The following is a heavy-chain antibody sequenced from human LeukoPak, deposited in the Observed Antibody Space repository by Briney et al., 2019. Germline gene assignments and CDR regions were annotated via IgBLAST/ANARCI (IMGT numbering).Heavy chain of an antibody. V-gene: IGHV3-74*01. CDR1: GFNFSTSW. CDR2: INTDGSSR. J-gene: IGHJ2*01. D-gene: IGHD3/OR15-3a*01. CDR3: TRASAGLSYLDL. Sequence: GGSLRLSCAASGFNFSTSWMNWVRQAPGKGLVRVSRINTDGSSRSYADSVKGRFTISRDNAKNTLYLQMNSLRAEDTAIYYCTRASAGLSYLDLWGRGTLVTVSS.